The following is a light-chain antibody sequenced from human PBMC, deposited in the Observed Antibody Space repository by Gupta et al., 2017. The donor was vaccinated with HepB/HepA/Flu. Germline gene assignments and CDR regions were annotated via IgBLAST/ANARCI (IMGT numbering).Light chain of an antibody. Sequence: GSPGQSITISCTGTSSDVGGYNYVSWCQQHPGKAPKLRIYDVSNRPSGVSNRFSGSKSGNTASLTISGLQAEDEADYYCSSYTSSSTLGVFGGGTKLTVL. J-gene: IGLJ2*01. CDR1: SSDVGGYNY. V-gene: IGLV2-14*04. CDR2: DVS. CDR3: SSYTSSSTLGV.